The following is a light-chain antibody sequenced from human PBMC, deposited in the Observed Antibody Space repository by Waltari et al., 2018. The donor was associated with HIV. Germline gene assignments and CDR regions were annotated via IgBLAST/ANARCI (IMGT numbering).Light chain of an antibody. Sequence: QSVLTPPPSASGPPGQRVTISCSGSSSNIGSNSVFWYKQFPGTAPKVLIYRNDQRPSGVPDRFSASRSGTSASLVISGLRSEDEADYYCAAYDDNLPGWMFGGGTKLTAL. CDR3: AAYDDNLPGWM. CDR1: SSNIGSNS. J-gene: IGLJ3*02. CDR2: RND. V-gene: IGLV1-47*01.